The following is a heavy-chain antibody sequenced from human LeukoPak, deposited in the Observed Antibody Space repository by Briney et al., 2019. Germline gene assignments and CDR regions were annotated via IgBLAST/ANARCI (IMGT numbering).Heavy chain of an antibody. CDR2: TYYRSKWYN. CDR3: ASYAFDI. Sequence: SQTLSLTCVISGDSVSNNSAAWNWIRQSPSRGLEWLGRTYYRSKWYNDYAPSVKSRITINPDTSKNQFSLQLNSVTPEDTAMYYCASYAFDIWGQGTMVTVSS. CDR1: GDSVSNNSAA. V-gene: IGHV6-1*01. J-gene: IGHJ3*02.